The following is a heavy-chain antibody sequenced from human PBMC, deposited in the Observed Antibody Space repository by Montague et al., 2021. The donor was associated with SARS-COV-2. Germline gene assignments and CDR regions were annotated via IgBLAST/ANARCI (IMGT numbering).Heavy chain of an antibody. V-gene: IGHV4-39*07. CDR1: GGSIRSSSYY. CDR3: ARGQTHGDYFYGMDV. Sequence: SETLSLTCTVSGGSIRSSSYYWGWIRQPPGKGLECIGSIYYSGSTYYNPSLKSRVTISVDTSKNQFSLKLSSVTAADTAVYYCARGQTHGDYFYGMDVWGQGTTVTVSS. CDR2: IYYSGST. D-gene: IGHD4-17*01. J-gene: IGHJ6*02.